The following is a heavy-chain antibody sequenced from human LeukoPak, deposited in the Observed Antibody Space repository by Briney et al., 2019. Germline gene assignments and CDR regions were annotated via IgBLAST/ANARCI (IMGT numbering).Heavy chain of an antibody. CDR1: GGTFSSYA. Sequence: VASVKVSCKASGGTFSSYAISGVRQAPGQGLDWMGGIIPILGTANYAQKFQGRVTITTDESTSTAYMELSSLRSEDTAVYYCASTSSGYVIYYFDYWGQGTLFTLSS. V-gene: IGHV1-69*05. D-gene: IGHD3-22*01. CDR2: IIPILGTA. CDR3: ASTSSGYVIYYFDY. J-gene: IGHJ4*02.